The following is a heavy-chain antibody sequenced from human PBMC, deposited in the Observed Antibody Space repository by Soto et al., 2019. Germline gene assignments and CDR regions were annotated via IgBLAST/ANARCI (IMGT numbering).Heavy chain of an antibody. V-gene: IGHV4-61*01. D-gene: IGHD4-17*01. J-gene: IGHJ5*02. CDR2: IYYSGST. Sequence: SETLSLTCTVSGVSVTSGSFYWSWIRQPPGKGLEWIGCIYYSGSTNYNPSLKSRVTISVDTSKNQFSLTLNSVTAADTAVYYCARDSHDYGSYWFDPWGQGTLVTVSS. CDR1: GVSVTSGSFY. CDR3: ARDSHDYGSYWFDP.